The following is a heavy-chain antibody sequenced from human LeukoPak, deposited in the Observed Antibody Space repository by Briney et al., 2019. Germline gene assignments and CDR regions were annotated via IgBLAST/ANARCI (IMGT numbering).Heavy chain of an antibody. D-gene: IGHD6-19*01. V-gene: IGHV3-30-3*01. CDR1: GFTFSSYA. J-gene: IGHJ4*02. CDR2: ISYDGSNK. CDR3: ARDPGSGWYDIDY. Sequence: PGGSLRLSCAASGFTFSSYAMHWVRQAPGKGLEWVAVISYDGSNKYYADSVKGRFTISRDNSKNTLYLQMNSLRAEDTAVYYCARDPGSGWYDIDYWGQGTLVTVSS.